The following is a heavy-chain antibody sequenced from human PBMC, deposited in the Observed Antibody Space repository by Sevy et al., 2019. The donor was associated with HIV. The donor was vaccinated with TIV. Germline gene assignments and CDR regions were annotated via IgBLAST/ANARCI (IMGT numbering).Heavy chain of an antibody. Sequence: SETLSLTCIVSGASITTNYWSWIRQPAGKGLELIGRIYNRGNTDYNTNYNPSLESRVSMSIDTSKNQFSLNLSSVTVADTAVYYCAVAVFSTSGTYYFDYWGQGTLVTVSS. D-gene: IGHD2-15*01. CDR2: IYNRGNTDYNT. V-gene: IGHV4-4*07. CDR3: AVAVFSTSGTYYFDY. J-gene: IGHJ4*02. CDR1: GASITTNY.